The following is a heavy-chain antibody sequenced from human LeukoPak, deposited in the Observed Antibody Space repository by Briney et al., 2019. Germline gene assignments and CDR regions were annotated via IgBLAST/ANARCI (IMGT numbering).Heavy chain of an antibody. D-gene: IGHD3-10*01. Sequence: GESLKISCKGSGYSFTSYWIGWVRQMPGKGLEWMGIISPRDSDTRYSPSFQGQVTISVDKSISTAYLQWSSLKASGTAMYYCARRSNYADHWGQGTLVTVSS. CDR3: ARRSNYADH. CDR1: GYSFTSYW. CDR2: ISPRDSDT. V-gene: IGHV5-51*01. J-gene: IGHJ4*02.